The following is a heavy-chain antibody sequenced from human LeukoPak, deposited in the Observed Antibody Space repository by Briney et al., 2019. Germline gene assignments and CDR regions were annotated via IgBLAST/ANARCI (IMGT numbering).Heavy chain of an antibody. CDR1: GFTFSSYG. V-gene: IGHV3-30*02. J-gene: IGHJ3*02. Sequence: GGSLRLSCAASGFTFSSYGMHWVRQAPGKGLEWVAFIRYDGSNKYYADSVKGRFTISRDNSKNTLYLQMNSLRAEDTAVYYCARDYPKVAGKVNAFDIWGQGTMVTVSS. CDR2: IRYDGSNK. D-gene: IGHD6-19*01. CDR3: ARDYPKVAGKVNAFDI.